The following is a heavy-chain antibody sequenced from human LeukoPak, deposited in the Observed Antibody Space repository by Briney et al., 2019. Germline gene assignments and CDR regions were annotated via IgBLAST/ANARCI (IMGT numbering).Heavy chain of an antibody. D-gene: IGHD4-23*01. CDR1: GFTFSSYA. J-gene: IGHJ4*02. Sequence: PGGSLRLSCAASGFTFSSYAMTWVRQASGKGLEWVSAISRSGGSTYYADSVKGRFTISRDSSKNTLYLQMNSLRAEDTAVYYCAKGIQWELPIDYWGQGTLATVSS. CDR3: AKGIQWELPIDY. CDR2: ISRSGGST. V-gene: IGHV3-23*01.